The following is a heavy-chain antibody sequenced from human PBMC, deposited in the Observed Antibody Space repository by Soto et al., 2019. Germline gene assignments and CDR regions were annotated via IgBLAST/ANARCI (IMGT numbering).Heavy chain of an antibody. D-gene: IGHD6-13*01. CDR2: IYYSGST. J-gene: IGHJ6*03. CDR1: GGSISSGGYY. Sequence: QVQLQESGPGLVKPSQTLSLTCTVSGGSISSGGYYWSWIRQHPGKGLEWIGYIYYSGSTYYNPSLKSRVTISVDTSKNQFSLKLSSVTAADTAVYYCAIHLGRVDSWAKYYYYYYMDVWGKGTTVTVSS. CDR3: AIHLGRVDSWAKYYYYYYMDV. V-gene: IGHV4-31*03.